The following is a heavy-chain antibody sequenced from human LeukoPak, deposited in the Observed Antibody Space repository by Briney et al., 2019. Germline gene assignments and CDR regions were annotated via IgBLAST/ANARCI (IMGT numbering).Heavy chain of an antibody. V-gene: IGHV1-2*02. J-gene: IGHJ3*01. CDR2: ITPNSGDT. CDR3: ATEGRRDAFDV. CDR1: GHTFMDYY. Sequence: ASVKVSCNTSGHTFMDYYIHWVRQAPGQGLEWMGRITPNSGDTNYAQKFQGRVTMTRDTSSTTAFMELSRLTSDDTAVYYCATEGRRDAFDVWGQGTMATVSS.